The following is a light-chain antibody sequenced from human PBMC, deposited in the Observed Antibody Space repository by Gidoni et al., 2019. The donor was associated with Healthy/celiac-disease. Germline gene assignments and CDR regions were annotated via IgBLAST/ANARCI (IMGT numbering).Light chain of an antibody. CDR2: KAY. CDR1: QSISSS. V-gene: IGKV1-5*03. Sequence: DIQMTQSPSTLPASVGDRVTITCRASQSISSSLAWYQQKPGKAPKLLIYKAYSLESGVPSRFRGSGSGTEFTLTISSLQPDDFATYYCQQYNSYWTFGQGTKVEIK. CDR3: QQYNSYWT. J-gene: IGKJ1*01.